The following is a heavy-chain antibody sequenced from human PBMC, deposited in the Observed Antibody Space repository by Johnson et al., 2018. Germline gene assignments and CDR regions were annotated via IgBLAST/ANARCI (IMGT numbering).Heavy chain of an antibody. D-gene: IGHD3-22*01. J-gene: IGHJ1*01. Sequence: QVQLVQSGPEVKKPGTSVKVSCKASGGTFTSCYMHWVRLAPGQGLEWMGVINPSAGSTSYAQKFQGRVSMTRDTSTSTVYMELSSLRPEDSAVYYCAREDRGYSSGYSHWGQGTLVTVSS. V-gene: IGHV1-46*01. CDR2: INPSAGST. CDR1: GGTFTSCY. CDR3: AREDRGYSSGYSH.